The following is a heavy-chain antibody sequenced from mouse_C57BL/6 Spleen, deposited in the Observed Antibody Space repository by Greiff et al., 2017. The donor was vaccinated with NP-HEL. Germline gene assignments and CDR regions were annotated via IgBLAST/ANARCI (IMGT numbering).Heavy chain of an antibody. CDR1: GYTFTEYT. V-gene: IGHV1-62-2*01. Sequence: VQLQESGAELVKPGASVKLSCKASGYTFTEYTIHWVKQRSGQGLEWIGWFYPGSGSIKYNEKFKDKATLTADKSSSTVYMELSRLTSEDSAVYFCARHEDRGYYYGSSWFAYWGQGTLVTVSA. CDR3: ARHEDRGYYYGSSWFAY. J-gene: IGHJ3*01. CDR2: FYPGSGSI. D-gene: IGHD1-1*01.